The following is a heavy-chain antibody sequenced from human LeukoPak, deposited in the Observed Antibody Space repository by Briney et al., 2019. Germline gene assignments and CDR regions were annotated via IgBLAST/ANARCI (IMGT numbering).Heavy chain of an antibody. J-gene: IGHJ6*03. CDR2: IIPIFGTA. CDR1: GGTFSSYA. D-gene: IGHD3-10*01. V-gene: IGHV1-69*13. CDR3: ATHTMVRGVIPDYYYYYYMDV. Sequence: SVKVSCKASGGTFSSYAISWVRQAPGQGLEWMGGIIPIFGTANCAQKFQGRVTITADESTSTAYMELSSLRSEDTAVYYCATHTMVRGVIPDYYYYYYMDVWGKGTTVTVSS.